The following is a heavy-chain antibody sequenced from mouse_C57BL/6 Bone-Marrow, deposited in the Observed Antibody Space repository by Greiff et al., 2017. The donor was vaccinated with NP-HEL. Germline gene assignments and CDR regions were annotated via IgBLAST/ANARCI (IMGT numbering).Heavy chain of an antibody. J-gene: IGHJ2*01. CDR2: ISSGSSTI. V-gene: IGHV5-17*01. Sequence: DVMLVESGGGLVKPGGSLKLSCAASGFTFSDYGMHWVRQAPEKGLEWVAYISSGSSTIYYADTVKGRFTISRDNAKNTLFLQMTSLRSEDTAMYYCARPSYYGSPFDYWGQGTTLTVSS. CDR3: ARPSYYGSPFDY. D-gene: IGHD1-1*01. CDR1: GFTFSDYG.